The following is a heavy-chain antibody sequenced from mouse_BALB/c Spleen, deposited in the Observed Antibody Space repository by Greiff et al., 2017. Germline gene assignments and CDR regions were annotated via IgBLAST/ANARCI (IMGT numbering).Heavy chain of an antibody. D-gene: IGHD2-14*01. CDR2: INPSSGYT. Sequence: VQLQQSGAELARPGASVKMSCKASGYTSTSYTMHWVKQRPGQGLEWIGYINPSSGYTNYNQKFKDKATLTADKSSSTAYMQLSSLTSEDSAVYYCAREGRYDVWFAYWGQGTTLTVSS. V-gene: IGHV1-4*01. CDR1: GYTSTSYT. CDR3: AREGRYDVWFAY. J-gene: IGHJ2*01.